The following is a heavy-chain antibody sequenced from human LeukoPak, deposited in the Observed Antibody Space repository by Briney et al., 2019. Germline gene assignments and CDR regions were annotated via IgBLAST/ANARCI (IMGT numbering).Heavy chain of an antibody. CDR2: MNPNSGNT. D-gene: IGHD3-10*01. J-gene: IGHJ5*02. CDR1: GYTFTSYD. V-gene: IGHV1-8*01. Sequence: GAPVKVSCTASGYTFTSYDINWVRQATGQGLEWMGWMNPNSGNTGCAQKFQGRVTMTRNTSISTAYMELSSLRSEDTAVYYCARGKFHDYGSGSYRPPAQFDPWGQGTLVTVSS. CDR3: ARGKFHDYGSGSYRPPAQFDP.